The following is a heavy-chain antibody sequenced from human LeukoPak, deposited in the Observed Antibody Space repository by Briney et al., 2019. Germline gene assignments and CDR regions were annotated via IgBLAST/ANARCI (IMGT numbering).Heavy chain of an antibody. CDR3: ARDPRNRNDGFYYYMDV. D-gene: IGHD1-1*01. Sequence: GASVKVSCKASGYTFTNYYIHWVRQAPGQGLEWMGVISPNGASTTYAQKLQGRVTVTRDTSTSTVYMELGSLRSEDTAMYYCARDPRNRNDGFYYYMDVWGQGTTVTVSS. CDR1: GYTFTNYY. CDR2: ISPNGAST. J-gene: IGHJ6*03. V-gene: IGHV1-46*03.